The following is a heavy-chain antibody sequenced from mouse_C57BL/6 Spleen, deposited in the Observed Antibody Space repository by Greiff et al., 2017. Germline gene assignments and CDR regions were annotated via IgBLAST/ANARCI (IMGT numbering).Heavy chain of an antibody. Sequence: EVQGVESGGGLVQPGGSLKLSCAASGFTFSDYYMYWVRQTPEKRLEWVAYISNGGGSTYYPDTVKGRFTISRDNAKNTLYLQMSRLKSEDTAMYYCARRRDYYGSSYDYYAMDYWGQGTSVTVSS. CDR2: ISNGGGST. CDR3: ARRRDYYGSSYDYYAMDY. J-gene: IGHJ4*01. V-gene: IGHV5-12*01. D-gene: IGHD1-1*01. CDR1: GFTFSDYY.